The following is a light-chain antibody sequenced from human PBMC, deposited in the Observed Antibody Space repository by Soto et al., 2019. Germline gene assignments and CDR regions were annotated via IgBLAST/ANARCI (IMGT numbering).Light chain of an antibody. J-gene: IGKJ1*01. CDR3: QQYGSSLWT. V-gene: IGKV3-20*01. CDR2: GAS. CDR1: QSISSSY. Sequence: EIVLTQSPGTLSLSPGERATLSCRASQSISSSYLAWYQQKPGQAPRLLIYGASSRATGMPDRFSSSGSGTDFTLTISRLEPEDFAVYYCQQYGSSLWTFGQGPKVEIK.